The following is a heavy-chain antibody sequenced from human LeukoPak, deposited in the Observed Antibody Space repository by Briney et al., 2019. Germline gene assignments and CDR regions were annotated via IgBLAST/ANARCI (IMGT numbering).Heavy chain of an antibody. J-gene: IGHJ4*02. V-gene: IGHV1-8*01. CDR3: GRGFRRIAARSFVY. D-gene: IGHD6-6*01. CDR1: GYTFASYD. Sequence: GASVKVSCKASGYTFASYDINWVRQATGQGLEWMGWMNPSSGNTGYAQKLKSRGTMTRNTSVTPAYMELSAVRVENRAVLCVGRGFRRIAARSFVYWGQGTLVTVSS. CDR2: MNPSSGNT.